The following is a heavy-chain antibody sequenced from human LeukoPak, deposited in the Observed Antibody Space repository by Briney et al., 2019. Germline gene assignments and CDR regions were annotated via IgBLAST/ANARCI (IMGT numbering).Heavy chain of an antibody. J-gene: IGHJ4*02. CDR1: GGSFSGYY. CDR3: ARASRSTSYFDY. Sequence: SETLSLTCAVYGGSFSGYYWSWIRQPPGKGLEWIGTIYYSGSTYYNPSLKSRVTISEDTSKNQFSLKLSSVTAADTAVYYCARASRSTSYFDYWGQGTLVTVSS. V-gene: IGHV4-34*01. CDR2: IYYSGST.